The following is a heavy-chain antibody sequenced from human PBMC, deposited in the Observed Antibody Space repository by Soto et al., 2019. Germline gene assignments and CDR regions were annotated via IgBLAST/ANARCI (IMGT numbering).Heavy chain of an antibody. CDR2: ISYDGSNK. J-gene: IGHJ4*02. Sequence: QVQLVESGGGVVQPGRSLRLSCAASGFTFNSYAMHWVRQAPGKGLEWVAVISYDGSNKYYADSVKGRFTISRDNSENTLYLQMNSLRAEDTAVYYCARFKGCSGGSCYPYFDYWGQGTLVTVSS. CDR1: GFTFNSYA. D-gene: IGHD2-15*01. V-gene: IGHV3-30-3*01. CDR3: ARFKGCSGGSCYPYFDY.